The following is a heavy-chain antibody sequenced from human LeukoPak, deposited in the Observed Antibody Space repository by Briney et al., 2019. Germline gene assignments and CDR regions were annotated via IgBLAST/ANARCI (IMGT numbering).Heavy chain of an antibody. CDR2: IYYSGTT. Sequence: SSETLSLTCTVSDGSITTSNLSWGWIRHPPGKGLEWIGSIYYSGTTYYNPSLESRVTISVDTSKNQFSLKLSSVTAADTAVYYCARSYTSGWAYLGYWGQGTLVTVSS. V-gene: IGHV4-39*01. CDR1: DGSITTSNLS. CDR3: ARSYTSGWAYLGY. D-gene: IGHD6-19*01. J-gene: IGHJ4*02.